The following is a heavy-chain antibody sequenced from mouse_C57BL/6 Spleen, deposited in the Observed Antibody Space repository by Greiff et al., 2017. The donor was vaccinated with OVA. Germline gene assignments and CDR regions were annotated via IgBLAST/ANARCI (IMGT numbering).Heavy chain of an antibody. CDR1: GYSITSGYY. Sequence: EVKVEESGPGLVKPSQSLSLTCSVTGYSITSGYYWNWIRQFPGNKLEWMGYISYDGSNNYNPSLKNRISITRDTSKNQFFLKLNSVTTEDTATYYCARDYYGNPWYFDVWGTGTTVTVSS. V-gene: IGHV3-6*01. J-gene: IGHJ1*03. D-gene: IGHD2-1*01. CDR3: ARDYYGNPWYFDV. CDR2: ISYDGSN.